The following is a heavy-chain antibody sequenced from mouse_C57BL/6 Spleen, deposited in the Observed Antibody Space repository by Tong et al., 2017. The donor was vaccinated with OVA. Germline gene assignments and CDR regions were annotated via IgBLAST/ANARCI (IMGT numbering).Heavy chain of an antibody. CDR3: VWERY. V-gene: IGHV1-53*01. Sequence: VQLQESGTELVKPGASVKLSCKASGYTFTSYWMHWVKQSHGKSLEWIGDINPNNGDTFYNQKFKGKATLTVDKSSSTAYMQLNSLTSEDSAVYYCVWERYWGQGTTLTVSS. D-gene: IGHD4-1*01. CDR2: INPNNGDT. J-gene: IGHJ2*01. CDR1: GYTFTSYW.